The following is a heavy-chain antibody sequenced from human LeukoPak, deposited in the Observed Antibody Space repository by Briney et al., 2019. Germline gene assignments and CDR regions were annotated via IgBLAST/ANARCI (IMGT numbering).Heavy chain of an antibody. D-gene: IGHD6-19*01. CDR3: ARGQPVGGTRDPFDY. J-gene: IGHJ4*02. Sequence: PGGSLRLSCAASGFTFSSYGMHWVRQAPGRGLEWVAIIWYDGSNKYYADSVKGRFTISRDNSKNTLYLQINGLRAEDTAVYYCARGQPVGGTRDPFDYWGQGTLVTVSS. CDR2: IWYDGSNK. V-gene: IGHV3-33*01. CDR1: GFTFSSYG.